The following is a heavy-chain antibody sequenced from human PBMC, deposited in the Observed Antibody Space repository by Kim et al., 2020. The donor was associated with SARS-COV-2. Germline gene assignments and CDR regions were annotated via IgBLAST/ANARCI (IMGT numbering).Heavy chain of an antibody. D-gene: IGHD5-18*01. CDR1: GFTFSSYG. V-gene: IGHV3-30*18. CDR3: AKDRGIQLWPHYYYGMDV. CDR2: ISYDGSNK. Sequence: GGSLRLSCAASGFTFSSYGMHWVRQAPGKGLEWVAVISYDGSNKYYADSVKGRFTISRDNSKNTLYLQMNSLRAEDTAVYYCAKDRGIQLWPHYYYGMDVGGQGPTVTVSS. J-gene: IGHJ6*02.